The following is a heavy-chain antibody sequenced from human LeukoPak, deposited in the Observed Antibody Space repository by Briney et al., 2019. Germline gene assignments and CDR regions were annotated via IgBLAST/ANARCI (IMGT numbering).Heavy chain of an antibody. CDR2: ISWNSGSI. D-gene: IGHD2-21*02. CDR1: GFTFDDYA. J-gene: IGHJ3*02. CDR3: AKDSAVVVTATYAFDI. V-gene: IGHV3-9*01. Sequence: GGSLRLSCAASGFTFDDYAMHWVRQAPGKGLEWVSGISWNSGSIGYADSVKGRFTISRDNAKNSLYLQMNSLRAEDTALYYCAKDSAVVVTATYAFDIWGQGTMVTVSS.